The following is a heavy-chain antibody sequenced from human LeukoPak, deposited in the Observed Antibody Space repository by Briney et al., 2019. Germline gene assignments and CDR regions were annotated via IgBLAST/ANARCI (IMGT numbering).Heavy chain of an antibody. J-gene: IGHJ4*02. V-gene: IGHV4-59*08. CDR3: ARHHRYCSGDSCYLFDY. Sequence: SETLSLTCTVSGGSISNYYWSWIRQPPGKGLEWIGYIYYSGSTNHSPSLKSRVTISVDTSKNQFSLKLSSVTAADTAVYYCARHHRYCSGDSCYLFDYWGQGTLVTVSS. CDR1: GGSISNYY. CDR2: IYYSGST. D-gene: IGHD2-15*01.